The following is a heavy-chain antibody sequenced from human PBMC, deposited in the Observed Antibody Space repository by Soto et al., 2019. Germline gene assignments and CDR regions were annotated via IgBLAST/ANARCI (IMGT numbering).Heavy chain of an antibody. V-gene: IGHV1-69*06. CDR3: ASREGVAGPATYISPGYYFDC. D-gene: IGHD2-15*01. CDR1: GGTFSKFV. J-gene: IGHJ4*02. Sequence: QVQLVQSGAELKKPGSSVKVSCRASGGTFSKFVVSWVRQAPGQGLEWMGGIIPLFGTTNYAQKFQGRVTITADNSTTTAYMELSSLRSDDTAVYYCASREGVAGPATYISPGYYFDCWGQGTLVTVSS. CDR2: IIPLFGTT.